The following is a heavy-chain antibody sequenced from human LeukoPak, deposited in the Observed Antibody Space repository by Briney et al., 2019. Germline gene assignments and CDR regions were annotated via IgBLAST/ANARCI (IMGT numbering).Heavy chain of an antibody. D-gene: IGHD3-22*01. CDR3: AKFRLPHITMIEVVPRWGFDY. Sequence: GGSLRLSCAASGFTFSSYAMSWVRQAPGKGLEWVSAISGSGGSTYYADSVKGRFTISRDNSKNTLYLQMNSLRAEDTAVYYCAKFRLPHITMIEVVPRWGFDYWGQGTLVTVSS. V-gene: IGHV3-23*01. CDR1: GFTFSSYA. J-gene: IGHJ4*02. CDR2: ISGSGGST.